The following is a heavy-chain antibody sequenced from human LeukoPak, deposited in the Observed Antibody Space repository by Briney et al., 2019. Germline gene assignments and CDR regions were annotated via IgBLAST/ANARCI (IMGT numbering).Heavy chain of an antibody. Sequence: GGSLRLSCAACGFTFSSYSVNWVRQAPGKGLEWVSSISSNSGSYIYYADSVKGRFTISRDNAKNSLYLQMNSLRVEDTAVYYCTRPPGEWPDYYYYYMDVWGKGTTVTVSS. J-gene: IGHJ6*03. D-gene: IGHD3-10*01. CDR1: GFTFSSYS. CDR2: ISSNSGSYI. CDR3: TRPPGEWPDYYYYYMDV. V-gene: IGHV3-21*01.